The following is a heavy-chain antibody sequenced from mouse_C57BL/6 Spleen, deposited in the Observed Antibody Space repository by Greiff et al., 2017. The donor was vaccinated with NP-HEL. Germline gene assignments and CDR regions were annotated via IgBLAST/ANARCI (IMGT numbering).Heavy chain of an antibody. CDR3: ARDDGYYVY. J-gene: IGHJ3*01. Sequence: EVHLVESGGGLVKPGGSLKLSCAASGFTFSSYAMSWVRQTPEKRLEWVATISDGGSYTYYPDNVKGRFTISRDNAKNNLYLQMSHLKSEDTAMYYCARDDGYYVYWGQGTLVTVSA. D-gene: IGHD2-3*01. CDR2: ISDGGSYT. CDR1: GFTFSSYA. V-gene: IGHV5-4*01.